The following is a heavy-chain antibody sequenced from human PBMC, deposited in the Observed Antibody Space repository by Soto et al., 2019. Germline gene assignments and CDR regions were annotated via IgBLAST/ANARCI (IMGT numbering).Heavy chain of an antibody. CDR3: ATSGRELQWYGDLSRLGFDI. Sequence: QVQLVQSGAEVKKPGASVKVCCKVSVYTLSELSIHWVRQAPGKGLEWMGGFYPADGETLYAQKFQGRVTMTEDTSTDTAYMDLSVLRSEDTAIYYCATSGRELQWYGDLSRLGFDIWGQGTLVTVSS. D-gene: IGHD3-10*01. J-gene: IGHJ3*02. CDR2: FYPADGET. CDR1: VYTLSELS. V-gene: IGHV1-24*01.